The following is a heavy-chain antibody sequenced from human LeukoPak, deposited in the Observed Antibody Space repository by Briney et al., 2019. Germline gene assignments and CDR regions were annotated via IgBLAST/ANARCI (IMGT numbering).Heavy chain of an antibody. D-gene: IGHD3-10*01. CDR3: AKDLGGEGGSGFPGY. V-gene: IGHV3-23*01. Sequence: GGSLRLSCAASGFTFSSYAMSWVRQVPGKGLEWVSAISGSGSDTYYADSVRGRFTISRDNSKSTLYLQMNSLRAEDTAVYYCAKDLGGEGGSGFPGYWGQGTLVTVSS. J-gene: IGHJ4*02. CDR2: ISGSGSDT. CDR1: GFTFSSYA.